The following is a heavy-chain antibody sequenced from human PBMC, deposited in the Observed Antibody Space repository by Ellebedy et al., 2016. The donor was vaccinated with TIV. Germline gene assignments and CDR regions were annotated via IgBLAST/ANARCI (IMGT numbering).Heavy chain of an antibody. CDR2: MSRSGNTI. V-gene: IGHV3-11*01. J-gene: IGHJ2*01. Sequence: GESLKISXAVSGFTFSDYFMSWMRQTSGKGLEWVSYMSRSGNTIYYADSVQGRFTISRDNAKNSLYLQMNSLRAEDTAVYYCTRGQGSEMDWYFDLWGRGTLVTVSS. D-gene: IGHD5-24*01. CDR1: GFTFSDYF. CDR3: TRGQGSEMDWYFDL.